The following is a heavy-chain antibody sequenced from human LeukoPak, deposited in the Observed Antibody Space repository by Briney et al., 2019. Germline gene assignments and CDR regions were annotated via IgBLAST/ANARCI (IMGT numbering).Heavy chain of an antibody. J-gene: IGHJ5*02. CDR2: MYHAGST. V-gene: IGHV4-38-2*02. CDR3: ATGGPVEQLGWFGP. CDR1: GYSISSGCY. D-gene: IGHD6-6*01. Sequence: SETLSLTCTVSGYSISSGCYWGWIRQPPGKGLEWIASMYHAGSTYYNPSLKSRVTISIDTSKNQFSLRLTSVTAADTAVYYCATGGPVEQLGWFGPWGQGILVTVSS.